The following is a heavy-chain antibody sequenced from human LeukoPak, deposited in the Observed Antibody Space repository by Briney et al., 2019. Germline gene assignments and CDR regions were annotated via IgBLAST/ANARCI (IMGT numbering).Heavy chain of an antibody. Sequence: SETLSLTCTVSGGSISSRSYYWGWIRQPPGKGLEWIGKISDSGSTYYSPSLRSRVTISIDMSKNQFSLKLSSVTATDTAVYYCARGVVGADLFDYWGQGTLVTVSS. D-gene: IGHD1-26*01. CDR2: ISDSGST. V-gene: IGHV4-39*01. J-gene: IGHJ4*02. CDR1: GGSISSRSYY. CDR3: ARGVVGADLFDY.